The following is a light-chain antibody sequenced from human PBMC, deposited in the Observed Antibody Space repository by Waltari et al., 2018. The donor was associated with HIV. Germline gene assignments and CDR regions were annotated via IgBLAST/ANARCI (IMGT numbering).Light chain of an antibody. CDR3: QQFRSLPLT. CDR2: GAS. Sequence: IQMSQSPSHLSASMSDYITITCQANEDIVTFLNWYQQKPGKAPKLLIYGASNLQSGVPSRFSGSGSGTFFSLTITSPRPEDAAIYYCQQFRSLPLTFGQGTKLDIK. V-gene: IGKV1-33*01. J-gene: IGKJ2*01. CDR1: EDIVTF.